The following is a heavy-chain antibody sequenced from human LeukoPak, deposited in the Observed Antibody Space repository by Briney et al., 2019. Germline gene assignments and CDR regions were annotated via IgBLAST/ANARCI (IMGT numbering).Heavy chain of an antibody. V-gene: IGHV3-23*01. CDR1: GFTFNSYA. CDR3: AKEIWPAVTTPGHTYFDY. CDR2: ISGSGGST. D-gene: IGHD4-17*01. J-gene: IGHJ4*02. Sequence: GSLRLSCAASGFTFNSYAMNWVRQAPGKGLEWVSTISGSGGSTYYADSVKGRFTISRDNSQNTLYLQMNSLRNEDTAVYYCAKEIWPAVTTPGHTYFDYWGQGTLVTVSS.